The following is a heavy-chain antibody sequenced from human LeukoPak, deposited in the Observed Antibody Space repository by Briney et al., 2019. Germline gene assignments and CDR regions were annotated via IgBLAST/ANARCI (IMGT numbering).Heavy chain of an antibody. V-gene: IGHV3-23*01. Sequence: GGSLRLSCEASGFTFGSYAMYWVRQAPGKGLEWVAGIFGSGGSAHYADSAKGRFTISRDNTKNTVYLQINSLRAEDTAVYYCGKTTTGYSSGQKPAWPVDYWGQGTLVTVSS. D-gene: IGHD6-19*01. CDR2: IFGSGGSA. J-gene: IGHJ4*02. CDR1: GFTFGSYA. CDR3: GKTTTGYSSGQKPAWPVDY.